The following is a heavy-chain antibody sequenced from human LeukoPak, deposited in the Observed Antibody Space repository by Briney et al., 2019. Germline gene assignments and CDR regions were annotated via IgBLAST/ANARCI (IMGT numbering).Heavy chain of an antibody. D-gene: IGHD5-18*01. Sequence: ASVKVSCKVSGKTLSNLSIHWLRQPPGKGLEWLGGSDPEDGERIYAQMFQGRVTMTEDTSIDTAYMELSSLRSEDTAVYYCVTGFTTMAVDYFDYWGQGTLVTVSP. V-gene: IGHV1-24*01. CDR3: VTGFTTMAVDYFDY. J-gene: IGHJ4*02. CDR2: SDPEDGER. CDR1: GKTLSNLS.